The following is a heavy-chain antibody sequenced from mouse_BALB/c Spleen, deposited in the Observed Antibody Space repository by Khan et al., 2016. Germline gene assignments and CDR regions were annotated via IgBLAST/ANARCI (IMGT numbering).Heavy chain of an antibody. V-gene: IGHV9-3-1*01. CDR3: ERYLYYYGSSRYFDV. CDR2: INTYSGES. D-gene: IGHD1-1*01. J-gene: IGHJ1*01. Sequence: QIQLVQSGPELKKPGKTVKISCKASGYTFTNYGMNWVKQAPGKGLKWMGWINTYSGESTYADDFKGRFAFSLETSANTAYLQINNLKNEDTATYFCERYLYYYGSSRYFDVWGAGTTVTVSS. CDR1: GYTFTNYG.